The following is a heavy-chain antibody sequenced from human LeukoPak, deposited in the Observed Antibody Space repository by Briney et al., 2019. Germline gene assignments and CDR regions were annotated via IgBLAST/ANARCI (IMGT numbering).Heavy chain of an antibody. D-gene: IGHD3-10*01. CDR3: ARGEGPTYGSGSYYKYNWFDP. J-gene: IGHJ5*02. CDR2: IIPIFGTE. CDR1: GGTFSSYD. V-gene: IGHV1-69*01. Sequence: SVTVSCKASGGTFSSYDIRWVRQAPGQGGEWMGGIIPIFGTENYAQKFQGRVTITAAASTSTAYMELSSLRSEDTAVYYCARGEGPTYGSGSYYKYNWFDPWGQGTLVTVSS.